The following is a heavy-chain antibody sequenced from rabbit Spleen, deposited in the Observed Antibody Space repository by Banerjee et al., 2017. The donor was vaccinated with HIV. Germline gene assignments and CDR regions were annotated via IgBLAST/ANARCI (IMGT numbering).Heavy chain of an antibody. CDR1: GFSFSSSDY. CDR2: IAGGTSAFT. Sequence: QEQLEESGGDLVKPGASLTLTCTASGFSFSSSDYMCWVRQAPGKGLEWIACIAGGTSAFTYSATWAKGRFTCSKTSSTTVTLQMTSLTAADTATYFCARDAGSSFSSYGMDLWGQGTLVTVS. J-gene: IGHJ6*01. CDR3: ARDAGSSFSSYGMDL. D-gene: IGHD8-1*01. V-gene: IGHV1S45*01.